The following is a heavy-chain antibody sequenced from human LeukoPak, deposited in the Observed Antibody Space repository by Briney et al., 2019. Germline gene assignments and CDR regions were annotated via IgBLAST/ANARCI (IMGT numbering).Heavy chain of an antibody. CDR2: ISSSSTTI. D-gene: IGHD3-10*01. CDR1: GFTFSDYS. Sequence: GGSLRLSCGVSGFTFSDYSMSWVRQAPGKGLEWVSYISSSSTTIYYAASVQGRFTVSRDNAKNSMFLQMNSLRAEDTAVYFCARDDGFEDYYYFDYWGLGTLVAVSS. CDR3: ARDDGFEDYYYFDY. J-gene: IGHJ4*02. V-gene: IGHV3-48*01.